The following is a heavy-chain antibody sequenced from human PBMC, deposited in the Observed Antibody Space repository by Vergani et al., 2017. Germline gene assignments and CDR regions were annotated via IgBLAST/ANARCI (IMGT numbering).Heavy chain of an antibody. CDR2: IYHSGST. CDR1: GGSISSGGYS. J-gene: IGHJ6*03. V-gene: IGHV4-30-2*01. D-gene: IGHD6-13*01. CDR3: AIDRDSSSWDGYYYYYMDV. Sequence: QLQLQESGSGLVKPSQTLSLTCAVSGGSISSGGYSWSWIRQPPGKGLEWIGYIYHSGSTYYNPSLKSRVTISVDRSKNQFSLKLSSVTAADTAVYYCAIDRDSSSWDGYYYYYMDVWGKGTTVTVSS.